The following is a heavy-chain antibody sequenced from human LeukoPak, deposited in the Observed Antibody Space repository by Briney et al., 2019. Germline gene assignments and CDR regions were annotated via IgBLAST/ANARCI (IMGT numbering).Heavy chain of an antibody. CDR2: IKQDGTEE. J-gene: IGHJ5*02. Sequence: PGGSLRLSCAVSGFTFSSYWMTWVRQAPGKGLEWVADIKQDGTEEYYVDSVKGRFTISRDNAKNSLYLQMNSLKAEDTAVYYCARGIVVAGTFAWFDPWGQGTLVTVSS. CDR3: ARGIVVAGTFAWFDP. D-gene: IGHD6-19*01. V-gene: IGHV3-7*02. CDR1: GFTFSSYW.